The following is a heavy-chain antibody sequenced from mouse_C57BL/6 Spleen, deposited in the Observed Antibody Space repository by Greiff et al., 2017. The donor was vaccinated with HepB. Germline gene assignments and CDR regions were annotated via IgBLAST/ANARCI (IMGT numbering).Heavy chain of an antibody. D-gene: IGHD2-4*01. Sequence: EVQRVESGGDLVKPGGSLKLSCAASGFTFSSYGMSWVRQTPDKRLEWVATISSGGSYTYYPDSVKGRFTISRDNAKNTLYLQMSRLKSEDTAMYYCARHPGDYDAWFAYWGQGTLVTVSA. CDR2: ISSGGSYT. J-gene: IGHJ3*01. V-gene: IGHV5-6*01. CDR1: GFTFSSYG. CDR3: ARHPGDYDAWFAY.